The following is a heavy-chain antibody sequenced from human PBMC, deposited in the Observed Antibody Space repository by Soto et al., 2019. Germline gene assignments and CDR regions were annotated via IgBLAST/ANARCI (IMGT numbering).Heavy chain of an antibody. CDR2: IWYDGSNK. Sequence: VGSLRLSCAASGFTFSSYGMHWVRQAPGKGLEGVAVIWYDGSNKYYADSVKGRFTISRDNSKNPLYLQMNSLRAEDTAVYYCARVLIAATDYGMDVWGQGTTVTVSS. J-gene: IGHJ6*02. D-gene: IGHD6-6*01. V-gene: IGHV3-33*01. CDR3: ARVLIAATDYGMDV. CDR1: GFTFSSYG.